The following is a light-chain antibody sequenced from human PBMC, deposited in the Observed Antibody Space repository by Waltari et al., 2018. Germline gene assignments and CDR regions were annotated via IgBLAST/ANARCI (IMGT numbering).Light chain of an antibody. CDR3: QQYNGYWT. J-gene: IGKJ1*01. CDR2: KAS. Sequence: DIQMTQSPSTLSASVGDRVTITCRASQSISSWLAWYQQKPGTAPKLLIYKASTLESGVPSRVSGSGSGTEFTLTINSLQPDDFATYYCQQYNGYWTFGQGTKVEIK. CDR1: QSISSW. V-gene: IGKV1-5*03.